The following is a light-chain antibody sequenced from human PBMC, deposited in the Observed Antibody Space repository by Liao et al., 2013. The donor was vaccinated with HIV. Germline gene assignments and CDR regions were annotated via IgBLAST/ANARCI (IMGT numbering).Light chain of an antibody. J-gene: IGLJ1*01. Sequence: SYELTQPPSVSVSPGQTASITCSGHKLVDTYACWYQQRPGQSPVLVIYQDSQRPSGIPERFSGSKSGNTATLTISGTQTMDEADYYCQVWDSSSDHPYVFGTGTKVTVL. CDR2: QDS. V-gene: IGLV3-1*01. CDR3: QVWDSSSDHPYV. CDR1: KLVDTY.